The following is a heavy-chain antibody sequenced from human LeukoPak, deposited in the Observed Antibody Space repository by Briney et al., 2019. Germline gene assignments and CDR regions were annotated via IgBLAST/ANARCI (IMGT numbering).Heavy chain of an antibody. Sequence: ASVKVSCKASGYTFTSYDINWVRQATGQGLEWMGWMNPNSGNTGYAQKFQGRVTMTRNTSISTAYMELSSLRSEDTAVYYCARGIGTYYDFWSGYYKSWAFDIWGQGTVVTVSS. CDR2: MNPNSGNT. CDR3: ARGIGTYYDFWSGYYKSWAFDI. D-gene: IGHD3-3*01. V-gene: IGHV1-8*01. J-gene: IGHJ3*02. CDR1: GYTFTSYD.